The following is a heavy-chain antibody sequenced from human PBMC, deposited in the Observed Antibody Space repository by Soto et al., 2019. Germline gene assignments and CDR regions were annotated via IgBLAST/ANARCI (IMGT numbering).Heavy chain of an antibody. D-gene: IGHD2-2*01. CDR3: ASHCSSTSCYGGY. Sequence: GGSLRLSCAASGFTFSSYSMNWVRQAPGKGLEWVSSISSSSSYIYYADSVKGRFTISRDNAKNSLYLQMNSLRAEDTAVYYCASHCSSTSCYGGYWGQGTLVTVSS. CDR1: GFTFSSYS. V-gene: IGHV3-21*01. J-gene: IGHJ4*02. CDR2: ISSSSSYI.